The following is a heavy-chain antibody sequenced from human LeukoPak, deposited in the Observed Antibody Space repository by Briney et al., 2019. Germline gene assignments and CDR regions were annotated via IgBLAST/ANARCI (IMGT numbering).Heavy chain of an antibody. CDR1: GFTVSRKY. V-gene: IGHV3-53*01. J-gene: IGHJ4*02. Sequence: PGGSLRLSCAASGFTVSRKYMSWVRQAPGKGLEWVSLIYSGGSTYYADSVKGRFSISRDNSKNTLYLQMNSLRVEDTAVYYRASSNCDGDCYLDYWGQGTLVTVSS. D-gene: IGHD2-21*02. CDR3: ASSNCDGDCYLDY. CDR2: IYSGGST.